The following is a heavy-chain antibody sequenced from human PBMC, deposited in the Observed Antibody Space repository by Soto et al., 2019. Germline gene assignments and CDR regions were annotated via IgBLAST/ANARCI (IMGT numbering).Heavy chain of an antibody. J-gene: IGHJ4*01. CDR2: ISGSGGST. V-gene: IGHV3-23*01. CDR3: VVSPSGYDSKY. D-gene: IGHD5-12*01. CDR1: GFTFSSYA. Sequence: GGSLRLSCAASGFTFSSYAMSWVRQAPGKGLEWVSAISGSGGSTYYADSVKGRFTISRDNSKNTLYLQLNSLRAEDTAVYYCVVSPSGYDSKYWGHGTLVTVSS.